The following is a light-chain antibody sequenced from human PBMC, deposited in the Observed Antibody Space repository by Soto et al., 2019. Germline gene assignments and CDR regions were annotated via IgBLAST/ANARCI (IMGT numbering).Light chain of an antibody. J-gene: IGLJ3*02. CDR2: EAT. CDR1: SSDVGTYDL. Sequence: QSALTQPASVSGSPGQSITISCTGSSSDVGTYDLVSWYQHHPGAAPKLMIYEATRRPSGISNRFSGSKSGNTASLTISGLQAEDEADYYCCSFAGSKSWVFGGGTKVTV. V-gene: IGLV2-23*01. CDR3: CSFAGSKSWV.